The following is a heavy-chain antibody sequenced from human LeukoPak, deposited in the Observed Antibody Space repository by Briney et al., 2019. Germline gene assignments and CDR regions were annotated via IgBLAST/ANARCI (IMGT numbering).Heavy chain of an antibody. CDR3: ARAGGSGSYYFRYCAL. J-gene: IGHJ2*01. CDR2: IYYSGGT. D-gene: IGHD1-26*01. V-gene: IGHV4-59*11. Sequence: SETLSLTCTVSGGSLSSHFWSWIRPPPGKGLEWIGYIYYSGGTNYNPSLKSRVSISVDTSKNPFSLKLSSVTAADTGVYYCARAGGSGSYYFRYCALWGRGTLVTVSS. CDR1: GGSLSSHF.